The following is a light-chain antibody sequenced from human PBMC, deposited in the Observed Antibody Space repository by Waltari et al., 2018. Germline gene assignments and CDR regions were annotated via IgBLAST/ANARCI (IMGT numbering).Light chain of an antibody. CDR3: QKYGTLPAT. V-gene: IGKV3-20*01. Sequence: EIMLTQSPGTLSLSPGERATLSCRASQSISKYLAWYQQKPGQAPRPLIYAAASRATGIPDRFGGSGSGTDFSLTISRLEPEDSAVYYCQKYGTLPATFGQGTKVEIK. CDR2: AAA. J-gene: IGKJ1*01. CDR1: QSISKY.